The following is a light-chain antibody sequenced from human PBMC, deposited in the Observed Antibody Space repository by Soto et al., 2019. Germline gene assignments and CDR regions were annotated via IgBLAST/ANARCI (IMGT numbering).Light chain of an antibody. J-gene: IGKJ2*01. V-gene: IGKV3-15*01. CDR1: QRVSRN. CDR3: QQYNNWPPYT. CDR2: GAS. Sequence: EIVMTQSPATLSVSPGERATLSCRASQRVSRNLAWYQQKPGQAPRLLIYGASTRATGIPARFSGSGSETEFTLTISSLQSEDFAVYYCQQYNNWPPYTFGPGTKVDIK.